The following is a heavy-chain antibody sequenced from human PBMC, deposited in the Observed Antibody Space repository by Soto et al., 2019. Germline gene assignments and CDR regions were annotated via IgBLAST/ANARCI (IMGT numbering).Heavy chain of an antibody. D-gene: IGHD3-3*01. V-gene: IGHV4-61*01. J-gene: IGHJ6*02. CDR2: IDYSGST. CDR3: AREYYDFWSVTYSYYGLDV. CDR1: GGSVRGGYYY. Sequence: SETLSLTCTVSGGSVRGGYYYWSWIRQPPGKGLEWIGYIDYSGSTNYNPSLKSRVTMSIDTSKNQFSLKLSSVTAADTAVYYCAREYYDFWSVTYSYYGLDVWGQGTTVTVSS.